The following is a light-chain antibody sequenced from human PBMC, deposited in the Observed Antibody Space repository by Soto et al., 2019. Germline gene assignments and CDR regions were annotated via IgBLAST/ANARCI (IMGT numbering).Light chain of an antibody. V-gene: IGKV2-30*01. CDR3: MQASHCPWT. Sequence: DVVMTQSPLSLPVTLGQPASISCRSSQSLVYSDGNTYLTWFHQRPGQSPRRLIYQVSTRDSGVPDRFSGSGSGTDFTLRISRVEAEDVGVYYCMQASHCPWTFGQGSKVEIK. J-gene: IGKJ1*01. CDR2: QVS. CDR1: QSLVYSDGNTY.